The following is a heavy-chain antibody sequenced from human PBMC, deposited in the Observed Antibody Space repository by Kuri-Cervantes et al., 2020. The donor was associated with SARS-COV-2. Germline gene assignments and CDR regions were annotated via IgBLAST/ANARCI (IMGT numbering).Heavy chain of an antibody. CDR3: VGETDTAMAFFDY. CDR1: GFIFSDYY. Sequence: GESLKISCTASGFIFSDYYMTWIRQAPGKGLEWVSVIYSGGSTYYADSVKGRFTISRDNSKNTLYLQMNSLRAEDTAVYYCVGETDTAMAFFDYWGQGTLVTVSS. V-gene: IGHV3-66*02. D-gene: IGHD5-18*01. CDR2: IYSGGST. J-gene: IGHJ4*02.